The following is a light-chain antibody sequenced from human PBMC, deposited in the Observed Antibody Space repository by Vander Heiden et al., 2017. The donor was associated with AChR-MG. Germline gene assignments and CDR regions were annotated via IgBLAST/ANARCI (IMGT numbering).Light chain of an antibody. CDR2: QHT. V-gene: IGLV3-1*01. J-gene: IGLJ2*01. Sequence: SYELTQPPSVSVSPGQTASITCSGDKLGDKYACWYQQKPGQSPVLVIYQHTKRPSGIPERFSGSNSGNTATLTISGTQAMDEAYYYCQAWDSSTVVFGGGTKLTVL. CDR3: QAWDSSTVV. CDR1: KLGDKY.